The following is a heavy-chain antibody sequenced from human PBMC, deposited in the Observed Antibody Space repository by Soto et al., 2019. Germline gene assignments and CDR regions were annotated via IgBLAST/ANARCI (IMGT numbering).Heavy chain of an antibody. CDR3: ARFFGELLRVQAFDI. V-gene: IGHV1-69*02. J-gene: IGHJ3*02. Sequence: QVQLVQSGAEVKKPGSSVKVSCKASGGTFSSYTISWVRQAPGQGLEWMGRIIPILGIANYAQKVQGRVTITADKSTSTAYMELSSLRSEDTAVYYCARFFGELLRVQAFDIWGQGTMVTVSS. D-gene: IGHD3-10*01. CDR1: GGTFSSYT. CDR2: IIPILGIA.